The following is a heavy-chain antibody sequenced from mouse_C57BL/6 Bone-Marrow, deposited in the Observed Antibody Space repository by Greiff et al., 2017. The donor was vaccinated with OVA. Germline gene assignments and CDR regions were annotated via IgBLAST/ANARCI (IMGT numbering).Heavy chain of an antibody. D-gene: IGHD1-1*01. CDR1: GFTFSDYY. Sequence: EVMLVESGGGLVQPGGSLKLSCAASGFTFSDYYMYWVRQTPEKRLEWVAYISNGGGSTYYPDTVQGRFTISRDNAKNTLYLQMSRLKSEDTAMYYCARHYYGSSSWFAYWGQGTLVTVSA. V-gene: IGHV5-12*01. J-gene: IGHJ3*01. CDR2: ISNGGGST. CDR3: ARHYYGSSSWFAY.